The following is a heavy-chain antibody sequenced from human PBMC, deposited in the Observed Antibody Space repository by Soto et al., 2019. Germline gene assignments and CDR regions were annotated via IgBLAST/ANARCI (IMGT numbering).Heavy chain of an antibody. Sequence: QVQLVQSGAEVKKPGASVKVSCKASGHTFTSYYMHWVRQAPGQGLEWIGIINLSAGSTSYAQKCQGRVTITTDTSTSTIYRDVSILRSEDTAVYYCAIRDPDMLTTYSDSMDVWGQGTTVTVSS. V-gene: IGHV1-46*01. CDR1: GHTFTSYY. CDR3: AIRDPDMLTTYSDSMDV. CDR2: INLSAGST. J-gene: IGHJ6*02. D-gene: IGHD3-9*01.